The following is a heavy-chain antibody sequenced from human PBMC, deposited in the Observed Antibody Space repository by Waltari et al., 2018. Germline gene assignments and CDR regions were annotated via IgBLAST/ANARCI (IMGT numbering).Heavy chain of an antibody. D-gene: IGHD1-26*01. CDR3: ARRSRGSGSYAFGAFDI. V-gene: IGHV4-39*01. Sequence: QLQLQESGPGLVKPSETLSLTCTVSGYTRSITYYWGWIRQPPGQGLEWIGSMSSSGHTYYNPSLKSRVTISVDTSKNQFSLRLSSVTAADTAVYYCARRSRGSGSYAFGAFDIWGQGTMVIVSS. CDR2: MSSSGHT. CDR1: GYTRSITYY. J-gene: IGHJ3*02.